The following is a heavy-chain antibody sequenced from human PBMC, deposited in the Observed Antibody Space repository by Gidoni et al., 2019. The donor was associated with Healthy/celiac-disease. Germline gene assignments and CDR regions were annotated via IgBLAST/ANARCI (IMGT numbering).Heavy chain of an antibody. J-gene: IGHJ4*02. CDR2: IPYDESNK. D-gene: IGHD5-12*01. CDR1: GFTFSSYG. Sequence: QVQLVESGGGVVQPGRSLRLSCAASGFTFSSYGMHWVRQAPGKGLEWVAVIPYDESNKYYAASVKGQFTISRDNSKTTLYLQMNSLRAEDTAVFYCAREGWGVATPFDYWGQGTLVTVSS. V-gene: IGHV3-30*03. CDR3: AREGWGVATPFDY.